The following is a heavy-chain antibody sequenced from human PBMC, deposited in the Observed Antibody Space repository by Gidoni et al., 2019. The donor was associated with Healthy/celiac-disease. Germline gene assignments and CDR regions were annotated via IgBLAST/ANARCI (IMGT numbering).Heavy chain of an antibody. Sequence: QVQLQESCPGLVKPSETLSLTCTVSGCSVSSGRYYWSWIRQPPGKGLEWIGYIYYSGSTNYNPSLKSRVTISVDTAKNQFSLKLSSVTAADTAVYYCARDLGGQWLVPGYFDYWGQGTLVTVSS. J-gene: IGHJ4*02. CDR2: IYYSGST. CDR1: GCSVSSGRYY. CDR3: ARDLGGQWLVPGYFDY. D-gene: IGHD6-19*01. V-gene: IGHV4-61*01.